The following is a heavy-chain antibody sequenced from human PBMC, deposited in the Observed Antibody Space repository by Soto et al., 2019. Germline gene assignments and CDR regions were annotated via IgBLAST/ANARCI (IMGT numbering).Heavy chain of an antibody. CDR2: IIPIFGTA. CDR3: ARHARLAATDSYYYYYGMDV. CDR1: GGTFSSYA. Sequence: GASVKVSCKASGGTFSSYAISWVRQAPGQGLEWMGGIIPIFGTANYAQKFQGRVTITADESTSTAYMELSSLRSEDTAMYYCARHARLAATDSYYYYYGMDVWGQGTTVTVSS. J-gene: IGHJ6*02. D-gene: IGHD2-15*01. V-gene: IGHV1-69*13.